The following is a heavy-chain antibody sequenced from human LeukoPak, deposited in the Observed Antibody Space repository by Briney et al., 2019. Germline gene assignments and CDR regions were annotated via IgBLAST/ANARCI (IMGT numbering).Heavy chain of an antibody. V-gene: IGHV1-46*01. CDR3: ARGTRSLAFSFDY. Sequence: ASVKVSCKASGYTFTSYYMHWVRQAPGQGLEWMGIINPSGGSTSYAQKFQGRVTITADESTSTAYMELSSLRSEDTAVYYCARGTRSLAFSFDYWGQGTLVTVSS. D-gene: IGHD3-10*01. CDR2: INPSGGST. J-gene: IGHJ4*02. CDR1: GYTFTSYY.